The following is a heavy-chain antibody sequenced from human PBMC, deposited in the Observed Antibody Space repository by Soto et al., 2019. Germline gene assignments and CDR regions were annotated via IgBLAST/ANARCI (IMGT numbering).Heavy chain of an antibody. CDR3: AKGASTNTPGGYYFYAMHV. D-gene: IGHD2-8*01. CDR1: GFSFSSYA. CDR2: ISGSGGST. Sequence: GGSLRLSCAVSGFSFSSYAMSWVRQAPGKGLEWVAAISGSGGSTYYADSVKGRFTISRDNSKNTLYLQINSLRAEDTAVFYCAKGASTNTPGGYYFYAMHVWGQGTTVTVSS. J-gene: IGHJ6*02. V-gene: IGHV3-23*01.